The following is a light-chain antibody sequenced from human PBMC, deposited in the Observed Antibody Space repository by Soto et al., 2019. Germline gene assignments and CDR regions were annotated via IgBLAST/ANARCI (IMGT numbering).Light chain of an antibody. CDR3: QQYYTTLT. CDR1: QSVLKSSNKKNC. V-gene: IGKV4-1*01. Sequence: DIVMTQSPDSLALSLGERATINCKSSQSVLKSSNKKNCWAWYQQKPGQSPKLLINWASTRESGVSDRFSGSGSGTDFTLTISSLQAEDVAVYYCQQYYTTLTFGGGTKVEI. CDR2: WAS. J-gene: IGKJ4*01.